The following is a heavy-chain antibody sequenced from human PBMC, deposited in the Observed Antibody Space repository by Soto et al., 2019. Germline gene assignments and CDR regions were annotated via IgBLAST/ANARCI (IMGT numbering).Heavy chain of an antibody. D-gene: IGHD3-10*01. Sequence: ASVKVSCKASGYTLTGYYMHWVRQAPGQGLEWMGWINAYNGNTNYAQKLQGRVTMTTDTSTSTAYMELRSLRSDDTAVYYCARDMGGLIRGVTADYWGQGTLVTVSS. CDR3: ARDMGGLIRGVTADY. CDR2: INAYNGNT. V-gene: IGHV1-18*04. J-gene: IGHJ4*02. CDR1: GYTLTGYY.